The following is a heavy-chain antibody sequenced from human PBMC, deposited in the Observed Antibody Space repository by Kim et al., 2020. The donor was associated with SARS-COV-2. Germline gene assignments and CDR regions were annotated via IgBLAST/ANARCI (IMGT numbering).Heavy chain of an antibody. CDR1: GGSISSSSYY. CDR2: IYYSGST. CDR3: ARLRLGELPHFDY. V-gene: IGHV4-39*07. J-gene: IGHJ4*02. D-gene: IGHD3-16*01. Sequence: SETLSLTCTVSGGSISSSSYYWGWIRQPPGKGLEWIGSIYYSGSTYYNPSLKSRVTISVDTSKNQFSLKLSSVTAADTAVYYCARLRLGELPHFDYWGQGTLVTVSS.